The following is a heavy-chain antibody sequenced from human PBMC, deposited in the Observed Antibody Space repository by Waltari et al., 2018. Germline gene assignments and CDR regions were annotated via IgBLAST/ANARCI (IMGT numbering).Heavy chain of an antibody. D-gene: IGHD2-15*01. CDR1: GDSMGDSDL. CDR2: VHRSGRT. CDR3: ARDRGRGLYLDS. J-gene: IGHJ4*02. V-gene: IGHV4-4*02. Sequence: QLQLEQMGPGLVKPSETLSLICAVSGDSMGDSDLWNWVRQSPGKGLEWIGQVHRSGRTNYNPSFASRVTVSVDTSTNHFSLKVTSATAADTAVYYCARDRGRGLYLDSGGQGILVTVSP.